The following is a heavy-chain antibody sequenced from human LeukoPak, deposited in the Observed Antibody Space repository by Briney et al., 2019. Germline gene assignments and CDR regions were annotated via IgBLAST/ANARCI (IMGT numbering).Heavy chain of an antibody. V-gene: IGHV3-74*01. CDR1: GFTFSSYW. D-gene: IGHD3-22*01. CDR2: INTDGSTT. Sequence: PGGSLRLSCAASGFTFSSYWMHWVRQAPGKGLVCVSRINTDGSTTSYADSVKGRFTISRDNAKNTLYLQMNSLRAEDTAVYYCARGYYDSSGYRAGMDVWGQGTTVTVSS. CDR3: ARGYYDSSGYRAGMDV. J-gene: IGHJ6*02.